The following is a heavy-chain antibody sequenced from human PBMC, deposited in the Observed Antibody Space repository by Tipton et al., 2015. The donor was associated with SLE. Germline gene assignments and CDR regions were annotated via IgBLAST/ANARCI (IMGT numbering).Heavy chain of an antibody. J-gene: IGHJ6*02. CDR1: GFTFSSYG. CDR3: ARLAAAEDGMDV. Sequence: QLVQSGGGVVQPGGSLRLSCAASGFTFSSYGMHWVRQAPGKGLEWVAFIRYDGSNKYYADSVKGRFTISRDNSKNTLYLQMNSLRAEDTAVYYCARLAAAEDGMDVWGQGTTVTVSS. CDR2: IRYDGSNK. D-gene: IGHD6-13*01. V-gene: IGHV3-30*02.